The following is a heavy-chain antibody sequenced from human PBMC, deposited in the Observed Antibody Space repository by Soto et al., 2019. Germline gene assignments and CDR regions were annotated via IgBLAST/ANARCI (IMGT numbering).Heavy chain of an antibody. J-gene: IGHJ6*02. CDR1: GGTFSSYA. CDR2: IIPIAGTA. D-gene: IGHD2-2*01. CDR3: ARSQGSSTSLEIYYYYYYGMDV. V-gene: IGHV1-69*13. Sequence: SVKVSCKASGGTFSSYAISWVRQAPGQGLEWMGGIIPIAGTANYAQKFQGRVTITADESTSTAYMELSSLRSEDTAVYYCARSQGSSTSLEIYYYYYYGMDVWGQGTTVTVSS.